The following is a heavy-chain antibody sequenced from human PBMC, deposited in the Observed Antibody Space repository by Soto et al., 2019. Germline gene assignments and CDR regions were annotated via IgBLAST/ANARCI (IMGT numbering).Heavy chain of an antibody. D-gene: IGHD1-20*01. CDR2: ISESGGST. CDR1: GFSFSDYA. V-gene: IGHV3-23*01. CDR3: AKSRPDRTGWYSQIFDY. Sequence: PGWSLRLSFAGSGFSFSDYAMSWFRQAPGKGLEWVSVISESGGSTHYADSVRGRFTVSRDNSKNSLSLRMNSLRDEDTAVYLCAKSRPDRTGWYSQIFDYWCQGALVTVA. J-gene: IGHJ4*02.